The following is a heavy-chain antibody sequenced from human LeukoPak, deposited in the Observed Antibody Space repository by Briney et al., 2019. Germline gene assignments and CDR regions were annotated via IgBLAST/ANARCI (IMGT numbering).Heavy chain of an antibody. J-gene: IGHJ4*02. D-gene: IGHD3-10*01. Sequence: GESLKISCKGPGYSFTNYWIGWVRQMPGKGLEWMGIIYPGDSDTRYSPSFQGQVTISADKSISTAYLQWSSLKASDTAIYYCARRIGSGNYPYDYWGQGTLVTVSS. V-gene: IGHV5-51*01. CDR2: IYPGDSDT. CDR3: ARRIGSGNYPYDY. CDR1: GYSFTNYW.